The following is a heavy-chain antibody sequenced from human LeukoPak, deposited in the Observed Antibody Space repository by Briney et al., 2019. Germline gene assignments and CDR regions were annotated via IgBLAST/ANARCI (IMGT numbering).Heavy chain of an antibody. CDR1: GVTFSNYE. V-gene: IGHV3-48*03. J-gene: IGHJ4*02. D-gene: IGHD3-3*01. Sequence: PGGSLRLSCAVSGVTFSNYEMNWVRLAPGKGLEWLSHISSSGTIIYYADSVKGRFTISKDNAKNSLYLQMNSLRAEDTAVYYCAGRFLEWSDVWGQGTLVTVSS. CDR2: ISSSGTII. CDR3: AGRFLEWSDV.